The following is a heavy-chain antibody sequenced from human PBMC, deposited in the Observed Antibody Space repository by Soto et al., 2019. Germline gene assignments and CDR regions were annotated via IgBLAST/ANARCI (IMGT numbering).Heavy chain of an antibody. D-gene: IGHD3-10*01. Sequence: PGVSLRLSCAASGFTFSSYWMHWVRQAPGKGLVWVSRINSDGSSTSYADSVKGRFTISRDNAKNTLYLQMNSLRAEETAVYYCARERMVRGVTTRYYYGMDVWGKGTTVTVSS. CDR1: GFTFSSYW. V-gene: IGHV3-74*01. J-gene: IGHJ6*04. CDR2: INSDGSST. CDR3: ARERMVRGVTTRYYYGMDV.